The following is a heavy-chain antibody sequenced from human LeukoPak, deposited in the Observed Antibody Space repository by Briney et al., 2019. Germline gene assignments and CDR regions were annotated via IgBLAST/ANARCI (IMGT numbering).Heavy chain of an antibody. CDR2: IIPIFGTA. CDR1: GGTFSSYA. J-gene: IGHJ3*02. V-gene: IGHV1-69*05. CDR3: ASVRGPYCGGDSYSGDAFDI. Sequence: SVKVSCKASGGTFSSYAISWVRQAPGQGLEWMGRIIPIFGTANYAQKFQGRVTITTDESTSTAYMELSSLRSEDTAVYYCASVRGPYCGGDSYSGDAFDIWGQGTMVTVSS. D-gene: IGHD2-21*02.